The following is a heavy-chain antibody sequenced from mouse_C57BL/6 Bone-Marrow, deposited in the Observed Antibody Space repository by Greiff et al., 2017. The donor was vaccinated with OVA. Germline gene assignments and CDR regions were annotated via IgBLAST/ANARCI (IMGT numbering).Heavy chain of an antibody. J-gene: IGHJ1*03. V-gene: IGHV1-64*01. CDR3: AREGITTVVEGWYFDV. D-gene: IGHD1-1*01. CDR2: IHPNSGST. Sequence: QVQLQQPGAELVKPGASVKLSCKASGYTFTSYWMHWVKQRPGQGLEWIGMIHPNSGSTNYNEKFKSKATLTVDKSSSTAYMQLSSLTSEDSAVYYSAREGITTVVEGWYFDVWGTGTTVTVSS. CDR1: GYTFTSYW.